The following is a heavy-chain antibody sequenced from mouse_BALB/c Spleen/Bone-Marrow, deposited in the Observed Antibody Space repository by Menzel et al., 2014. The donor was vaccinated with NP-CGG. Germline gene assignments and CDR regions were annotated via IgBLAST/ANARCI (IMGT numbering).Heavy chain of an antibody. J-gene: IGHJ2*01. CDR3: ARYYYGFYFDY. CDR1: GFNIKDTY. Sequence: LQLQQSGAELVKPGASVKLSCTASGFNIKDTYMHWVKQRPEQGLEWIGRIDPANGNTKYDPKFQGKATITADTSSNTAYLQLSSLTSEDTAVYYCARYYYGFYFDYWGQGTTLTVSS. D-gene: IGHD1-1*01. V-gene: IGHV14-3*02. CDR2: IDPANGNT.